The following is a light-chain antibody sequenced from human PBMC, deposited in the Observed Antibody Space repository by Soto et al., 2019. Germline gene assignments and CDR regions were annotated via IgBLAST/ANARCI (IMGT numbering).Light chain of an antibody. V-gene: IGLV2-14*01. J-gene: IGLJ1*01. Sequence: QSALTQPVSVSGSPGQSITISCTGTSSDVGGYKYVSWYQQHPGKAPKLMIYEVNNRPSGVSNRFSGSKSGNTASLTISGLQAEDEADYYCSSYTSSSTLLYVFGTGTKVTVL. CDR2: EVN. CDR3: SSYTSSSTLLYV. CDR1: SSDVGGYKY.